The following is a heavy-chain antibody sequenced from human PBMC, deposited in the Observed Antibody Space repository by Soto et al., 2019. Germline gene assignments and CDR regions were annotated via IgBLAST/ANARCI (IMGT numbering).Heavy chain of an antibody. V-gene: IGHV3-21*01. CDR3: ARSGGMVRGVIVFGWFDP. CDR2: ISSSSSYI. CDR1: GFTFSSYS. D-gene: IGHD3-10*01. Sequence: EVQLVESGGGLVKPGGSLRLSCAASGFTFSSYSMNWVRQAPGKGLEWVSSISSSSSYIYYADSVKGRFTISRDNAKNSLYLQMNRLRDEDTAVYYCARSGGMVRGVIVFGWFDPWGQGTLVTVSS. J-gene: IGHJ5*02.